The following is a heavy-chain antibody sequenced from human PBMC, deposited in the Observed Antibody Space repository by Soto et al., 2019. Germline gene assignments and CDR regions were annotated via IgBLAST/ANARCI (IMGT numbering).Heavy chain of an antibody. CDR2: ISYDGSNK. CDR3: ARDDYHLGAFDY. V-gene: IGHV3-30-3*01. D-gene: IGHD4-17*01. CDR1: GFTFSSYA. J-gene: IGHJ4*02. Sequence: SLRLSCAASGFTFSSYAMHWVRQAPGKGLEWVAVISYDGSNKYYADSVKGRFTISRDNSKNTLYLQMNSLRAEDTAVYYCARDDYHLGAFDYWGQGTLVTVSS.